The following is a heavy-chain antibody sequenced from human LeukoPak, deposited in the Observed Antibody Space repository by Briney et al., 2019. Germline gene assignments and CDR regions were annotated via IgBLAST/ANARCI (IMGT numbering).Heavy chain of an antibody. J-gene: IGHJ4*02. V-gene: IGHV3-30-3*01. CDR1: GFTFSSYA. Sequence: GGSLRLSCAASGFTFSSYAMHWVRQAPGKGLEWVAVISYDGSNKYYADSVKGRFTISRDNSKNTLYLQMNSLRAEDTAVYYCARDGDSSGYPRYYFDYWGQGTLVTVSS. D-gene: IGHD3-22*01. CDR2: ISYDGSNK. CDR3: ARDGDSSGYPRYYFDY.